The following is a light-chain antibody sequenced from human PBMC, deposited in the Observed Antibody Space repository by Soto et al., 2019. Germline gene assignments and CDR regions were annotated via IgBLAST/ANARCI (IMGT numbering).Light chain of an antibody. Sequence: QSALTQPASVSGSLGQSITISCTGTRTDIGGYNYVSWYQQHPGKAPKLMIYEVNKRPSGVPDRFSGSKSGNTASLTVSGLQAEDEADYYCSSYAGSSNVFGTGTKVTVL. CDR3: SSYAGSSNV. J-gene: IGLJ1*01. CDR2: EVN. V-gene: IGLV2-8*01. CDR1: RTDIGGYNY.